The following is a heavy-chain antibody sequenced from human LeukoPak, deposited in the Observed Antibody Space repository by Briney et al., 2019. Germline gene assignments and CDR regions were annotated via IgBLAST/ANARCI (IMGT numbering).Heavy chain of an antibody. CDR3: VRIPNTAGFPNRLDP. CDR2: IDSSSSSI. J-gene: IGHJ5*02. Sequence: AGGSLRLSCAASGFTFNTHTMNWVRQAPGKGLEWVSSIDSSSSSIYYADSVKGRFTVSRDNARNSLYLQINSLRAEDTAVYYCVRIPNTAGFPNRLDPWGRGTLVTVSS. CDR1: GFTFNTHT. D-gene: IGHD2-8*02. V-gene: IGHV3-21*01.